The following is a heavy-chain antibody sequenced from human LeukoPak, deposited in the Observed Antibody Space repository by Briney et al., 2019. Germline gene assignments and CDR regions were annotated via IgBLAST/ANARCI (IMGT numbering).Heavy chain of an antibody. V-gene: IGHV4-59*01. J-gene: IGHJ3*02. Sequence: PSETLSLTCTVSGGSISSYYWSWIRQPPGKGLEWIGYIYYSGSTNYNPSLKSRVIISVDTSKNQFSLELSSVTAADTAVYYCARGKTYYDISKDAFDIWGQGTMVTVSS. CDR3: ARGKTYYDISKDAFDI. D-gene: IGHD3-22*01. CDR1: GGSISSYY. CDR2: IYYSGST.